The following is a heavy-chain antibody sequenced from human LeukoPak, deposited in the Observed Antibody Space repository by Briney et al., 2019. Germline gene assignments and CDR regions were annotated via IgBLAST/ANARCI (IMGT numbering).Heavy chain of an antibody. CDR1: GGSISSSSSY. D-gene: IGHD3-22*01. CDR2: IYYSGST. CDR3: ARAYDSSGYSWFDP. V-gene: IGHV4-39*01. J-gene: IGHJ5*02. Sequence: SETLSLTCTVSGGSISSSSSYWGWLRQPPGKGLEWIGSIYYSGSTYYNPSLKSRVTISVDTSKNQFSLKLSSVTAADTAVYYCARAYDSSGYSWFDPWGQGTLVTVSS.